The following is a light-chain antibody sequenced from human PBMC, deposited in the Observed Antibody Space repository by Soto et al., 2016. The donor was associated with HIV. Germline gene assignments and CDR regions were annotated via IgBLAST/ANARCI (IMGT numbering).Light chain of an antibody. J-gene: IGKJ3*01. CDR2: SAS. V-gene: IGKV1-6*01. CDR3: QQYYSYPPIT. CDR1: QGIKNE. Sequence: AIQMTQSPSSLSASVGDRVTITCRASQGIKNELGWYQQKPGKAPKLLIYSASSLGSGVPSRFSGSGSGTDFTLTISCLQSEDFATYYCQQYYSYPPITFGPGTKVDIK.